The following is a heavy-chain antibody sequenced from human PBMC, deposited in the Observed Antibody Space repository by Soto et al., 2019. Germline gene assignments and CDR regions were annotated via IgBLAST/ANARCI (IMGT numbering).Heavy chain of an antibody. Sequence: QVTLKESGPTLVKPTQTLTLTCTVSGLSLRTTGVGVGWVRQPPGKALAWLALLYWDDDQRYSPSLRSRLTIAKEISEKQVVPTMSNMDTVDTATYYCVQSRCGGDCSEIYSPHAYNGLEVWGQRTTVTVSS. CDR3: VQSRCGGDCSEIYSPHAYNGLEV. V-gene: IGHV2-5*02. D-gene: IGHD2-21*02. J-gene: IGHJ6*02. CDR2: LYWDDDQ. CDR1: GLSLRTTGVG.